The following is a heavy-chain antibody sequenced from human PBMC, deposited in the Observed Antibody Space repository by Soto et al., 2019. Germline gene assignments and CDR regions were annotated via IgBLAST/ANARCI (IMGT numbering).Heavy chain of an antibody. CDR3: AKEPGYSSGWGPFDY. V-gene: IGHV1-46*01. D-gene: IGHD6-19*01. CDR1: GYTFSTYY. J-gene: IGHJ4*02. CDR2: INPSGGST. Sequence: GASVKVSCKASGYTFSTYYMHWVRQAPGQGYEWMGIINPSGGSTTYAQKFQGRVTMTRDTSTTTVYMELSSLRSEDTAVYYCAKEPGYSSGWGPFDYWGQGTLVTVSS.